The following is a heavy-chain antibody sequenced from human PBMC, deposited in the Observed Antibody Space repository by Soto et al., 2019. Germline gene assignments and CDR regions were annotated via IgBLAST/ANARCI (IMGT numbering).Heavy chain of an antibody. Sequence: QVQLVESGGGVVQPGRSLRLSCAASGFTFSSYAMHWVRQAPGKGLEWVAVISYDGSNKYYADSVKGRFTISRDNSKNTLYLQMNSLRAEDTAVYYCARDYDYGDPQGAFDIWGQGTMVTVSS. J-gene: IGHJ3*02. CDR3: ARDYDYGDPQGAFDI. V-gene: IGHV3-30-3*01. CDR1: GFTFSSYA. CDR2: ISYDGSNK. D-gene: IGHD4-17*01.